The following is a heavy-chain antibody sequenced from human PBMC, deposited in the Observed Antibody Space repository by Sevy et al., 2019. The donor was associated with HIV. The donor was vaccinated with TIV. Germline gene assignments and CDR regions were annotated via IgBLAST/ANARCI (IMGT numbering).Heavy chain of an antibody. CDR2: IKQDGSEK. CDR1: GFTFSSYW. J-gene: IGHJ5*02. Sequence: GGSLRLSCAASGFTFSSYWMSWVRQAPGKGLEWVANIKQDGSEKYYVGSVKGRLTISRDNAKNSLYPQMNSLRAEDTAVYYCARVWRMVVVPARPNWFDPWGQGTLVTVSS. CDR3: ARVWRMVVVPARPNWFDP. D-gene: IGHD2-2*01. V-gene: IGHV3-7*01.